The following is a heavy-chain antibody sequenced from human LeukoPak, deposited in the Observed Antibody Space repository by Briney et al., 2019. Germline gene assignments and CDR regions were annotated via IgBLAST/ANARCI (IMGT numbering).Heavy chain of an antibody. J-gene: IGHJ5*02. CDR3: ARRPQWLVPNWFDP. CDR1: GGTFSSYA. D-gene: IGHD6-19*01. CDR2: IIPIFGTA. Sequence: ASVKVSCKASGGTFSSYAISWVRQAPGQGLEWMGGIIPIFGTADYAQKFQGRVTITADESTSTAYMELSSLGSEDTAVYYGARRPQWLVPNWFDPWGQGTLVTVSS. V-gene: IGHV1-69*13.